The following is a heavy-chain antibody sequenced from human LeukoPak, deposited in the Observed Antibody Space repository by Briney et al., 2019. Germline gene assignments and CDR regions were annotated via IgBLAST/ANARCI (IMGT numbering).Heavy chain of an antibody. CDR3: ARDSAGGLRYFDWLRFGGAFDY. CDR1: GYTFTSYY. V-gene: IGHV1-46*01. Sequence: ASVKVSCRASGYTFTSYYMHWVRQAPGQGLEWMGIINPSGGSTSYAQKFQGRVTMTRDTSTSTVYMELSSLRSEDTAVYYCARDSAGGLRYFDWLRFGGAFDYWGQGTLVTVSS. CDR2: INPSGGST. D-gene: IGHD3-9*01. J-gene: IGHJ4*02.